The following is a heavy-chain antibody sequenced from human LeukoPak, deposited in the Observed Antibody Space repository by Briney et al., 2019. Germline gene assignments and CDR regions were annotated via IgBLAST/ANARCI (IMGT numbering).Heavy chain of an antibody. V-gene: IGHV3-74*01. Sequence: GGSLRLSCAASGFTFSSYWMHWVRHAPGKGLVWVSRINSDGSSTSYADSVKGRFTISRDNAKNTLYLQMNSLRAEDTAVYYCARDSYYYGSGSYYNAPDYWGQGTLVTVSS. CDR2: INSDGSST. J-gene: IGHJ4*02. CDR1: GFTFSSYW. D-gene: IGHD3-10*01. CDR3: ARDSYYYGSGSYYNAPDY.